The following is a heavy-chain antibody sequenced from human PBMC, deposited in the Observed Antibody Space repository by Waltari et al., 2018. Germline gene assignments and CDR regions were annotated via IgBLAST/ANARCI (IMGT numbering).Heavy chain of an antibody. V-gene: IGHV3-23*04. CDR2: ISGSGDST. J-gene: IGHJ5*02. CDR1: GFTFRSYA. D-gene: IGHD5-18*01. CDR3: ASGYSYGPFDP. Sequence: EVQLVESGGGLVQPGGSVRLSCAASGFTFRSYAMSWVRQAPGKGLEWVSAISGSGDSTAYADSVKGRFTISRDKSKNTLYLQMNSLSAEDTAVYYCASGYSYGPFDPWGQGTLVTVSS.